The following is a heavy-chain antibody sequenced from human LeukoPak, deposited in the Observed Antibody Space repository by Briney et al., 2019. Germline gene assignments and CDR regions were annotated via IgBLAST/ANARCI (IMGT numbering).Heavy chain of an antibody. V-gene: IGHV3-48*03. Sequence: PGGSLRLSCAASGFTFSSYEMNWVRQAPGEGLEWVSYISSSGSTIYYADSVKGRFTISRDNAKNSLYLQMNSLRAEDTAVYYCARRITMGAFDIWGQGTMVTVSS. CDR2: ISSSGSTI. CDR1: GFTFSSYE. CDR3: ARRITMGAFDI. J-gene: IGHJ3*02. D-gene: IGHD3-10*01.